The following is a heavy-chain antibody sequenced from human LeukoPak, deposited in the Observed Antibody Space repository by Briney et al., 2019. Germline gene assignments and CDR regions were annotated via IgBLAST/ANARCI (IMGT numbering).Heavy chain of an antibody. Sequence: TGGSLRLTCAASGFAVSSNYMSWVRQAPGKGLEWVSVIYSGGNIYYPDSVKGRFTISRDNSKNTLYLQMNSLRAEDTGVYYCARGPVAATLYFSSWGQGTLVTVSS. CDR3: ARGPVAATLYFSS. J-gene: IGHJ4*02. V-gene: IGHV3-53*01. D-gene: IGHD2-15*01. CDR2: IYSGGNI. CDR1: GFAVSSNY.